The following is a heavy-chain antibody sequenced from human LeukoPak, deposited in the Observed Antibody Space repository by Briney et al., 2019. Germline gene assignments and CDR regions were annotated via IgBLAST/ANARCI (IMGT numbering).Heavy chain of an antibody. CDR3: ARGRRSPRPGYSYGRGYYYYGMDV. CDR2: IYSGGST. V-gene: IGHV3-53*01. Sequence: GSLRLSCAASGFTVSSNYMSWVRQAPGKGLEWVSVIYSGGSTYYADSVKGRFTISRDNSKNTLYLQMNSLRAEDTAVYYCARGRRSPRPGYSYGRGYYYYGMDVWGQGTTVTVSS. CDR1: GFTVSSNY. J-gene: IGHJ6*02. D-gene: IGHD5-18*01.